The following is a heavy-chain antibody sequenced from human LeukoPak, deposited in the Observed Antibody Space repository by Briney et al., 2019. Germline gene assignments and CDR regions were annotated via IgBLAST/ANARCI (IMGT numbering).Heavy chain of an antibody. CDR3: ASFSSSFSLP. CDR1: GFTFTTYS. D-gene: IGHD6-13*01. J-gene: IGHJ5*02. V-gene: IGHV3-21*01. CDR2: ISSSSSYI. Sequence: PGGSLRLSCEASGFTFTTYSMTWVRQAPGKGLEWVSSISSSSSYIYYADSVKGRFTISRDNAKNSLYLQMNSLRAEDTAVYYCASFSSSFSLPWGQGTLVTVSS.